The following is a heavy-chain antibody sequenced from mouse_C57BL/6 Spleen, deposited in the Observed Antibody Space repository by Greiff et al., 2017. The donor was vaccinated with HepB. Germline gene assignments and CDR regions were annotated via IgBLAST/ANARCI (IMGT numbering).Heavy chain of an antibody. CDR1: GFTFSDYG. V-gene: IGHV5-17*01. Sequence: EVKLQESGGGLVKPGGSLKLSCAASGFTFSDYGMHWVRQAPEKGLEWVAYISSGSSTIYYADTVKGRFTISRDNAKNTLFLQMTSLRSEDTSMYYCARVGGTTVVAKDYAMDYWGQGTSVTVSS. CDR2: ISSGSSTI. J-gene: IGHJ4*01. CDR3: ARVGGTTVVAKDYAMDY. D-gene: IGHD1-1*01.